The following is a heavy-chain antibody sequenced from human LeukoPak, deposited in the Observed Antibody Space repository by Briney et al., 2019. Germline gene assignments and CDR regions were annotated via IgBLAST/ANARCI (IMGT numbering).Heavy chain of an antibody. CDR2: ISSSGST. CDR1: GGSFSGHY. D-gene: IGHD3-22*01. CDR3: ARGPYSYDSSGAFDI. J-gene: IGHJ3*02. Sequence: SETLSLTCAVYGGSFSGHYWSWIRQPAGKGLEWIGRISSSGSTNCNPSLKSRVTISVDTSKNQFSLKLSSVTAADTAVYFCARGPYSYDSSGAFDIWGQGTMVTVS. V-gene: IGHV4-59*10.